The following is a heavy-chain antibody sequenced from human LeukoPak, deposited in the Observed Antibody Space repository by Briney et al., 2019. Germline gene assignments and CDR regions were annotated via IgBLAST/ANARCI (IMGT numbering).Heavy chain of an antibody. CDR2: INPSGGST. CDR3: ARTWVARPSFDY. Sequence: GASVRVSCKASGYTFTSYYMHWVRQAPGQGLEWMGIINPSGGSTSYAQKFQGRVTMTRDMSTSTVYMELSSLRSEDTAVYYCARTWVARPSFDYWGQGTLVTVSS. V-gene: IGHV1-46*01. D-gene: IGHD6-6*01. CDR1: GYTFTSYY. J-gene: IGHJ4*02.